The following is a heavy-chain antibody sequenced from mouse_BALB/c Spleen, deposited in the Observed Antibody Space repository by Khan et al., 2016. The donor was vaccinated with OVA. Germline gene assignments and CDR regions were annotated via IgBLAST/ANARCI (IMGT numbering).Heavy chain of an antibody. V-gene: IGHV1-7*01. CDR3: TRDIIDY. J-gene: IGHJ2*01. CDR1: GYTFTTYW. CDR2: INPTSGYT. Sequence: QVRLQQSGAELAKPGASVKLSCKASGYTFTTYWMHWVKQRPGQGLEWIGYINPTSGYTDYNEKFKDRATLSADKSSSTAYMQLSSLTSEDSAVYYCTRDIIDYWGQGTTLTVSS. D-gene: IGHD1-3*01.